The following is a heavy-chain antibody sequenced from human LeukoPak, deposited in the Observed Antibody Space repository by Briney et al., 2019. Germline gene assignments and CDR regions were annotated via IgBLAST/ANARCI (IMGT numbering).Heavy chain of an antibody. J-gene: IGHJ4*02. CDR1: GYTLTSYD. V-gene: IGHV1-8*01. CDR3: ARAAVVSGTYYDYVWGSYRKLIYDY. CDR2: MNPNSGNT. D-gene: IGHD3-16*02. Sequence: ASVKVSCKASGYTLTSYDINWVRQATGQGLEWMGWMNPNSGNTGYAQKFQGRVTMTRNTSISTAYMELSSLRSEDTAVYYCARAAVVSGTYYDYVWGSYRKLIYDYWGQGTLVTVSS.